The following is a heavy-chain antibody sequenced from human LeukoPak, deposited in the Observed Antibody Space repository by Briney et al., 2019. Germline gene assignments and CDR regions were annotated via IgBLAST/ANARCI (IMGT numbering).Heavy chain of an antibody. V-gene: IGHV4-39*07. CDR1: DGSFSSSSYY. J-gene: IGHJ4*02. Sequence: PSETLSLTCTVSDGSFSSSSYYWGWIRQPPGKGLEWIGSIHYSGSTYYDPSLKSRVTISVDTSKNQFSLKLSSVTAADTAVYYCARGPTTSSWYLGHFDYWGQGTLVTVSS. CDR2: IHYSGST. D-gene: IGHD6-13*01. CDR3: ARGPTTSSWYLGHFDY.